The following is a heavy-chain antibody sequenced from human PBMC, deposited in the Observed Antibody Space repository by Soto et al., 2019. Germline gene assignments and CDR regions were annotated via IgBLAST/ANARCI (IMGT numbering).Heavy chain of an antibody. CDR1: VYTFTSYG. J-gene: IGHJ5*02. D-gene: IGHD3-9*01. Sequence: ASVTVCCKASVYTFTSYGSRWVRPATGQGLEWMGWISAYNGNTNYAQKLQGRVTMSTDTSTSTAYMELRSLRSDDTAVYYCARDRDPDILTGYYPNWFDPWGQGTLVTVSS. CDR3: ARDRDPDILTGYYPNWFDP. CDR2: ISAYNGNT. V-gene: IGHV1-18*01.